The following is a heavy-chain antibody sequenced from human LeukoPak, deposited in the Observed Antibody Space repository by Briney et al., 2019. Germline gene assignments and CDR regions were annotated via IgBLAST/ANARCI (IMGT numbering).Heavy chain of an antibody. D-gene: IGHD2-15*01. CDR1: GGSISSGGYS. Sequence: SETLSLTCTVSGGSISSGGYSWSWIRQHPGKGLEWIGYIYYSGSTYYNPSLKSRVTISVDTSKNQFSLKPSSVTAADTAVYYCARGPVAATLYYYYGMDVWGQGTTVTVSS. CDR3: ARGPVAATLYYYYGMDV. V-gene: IGHV4-31*03. J-gene: IGHJ6*02. CDR2: IYYSGST.